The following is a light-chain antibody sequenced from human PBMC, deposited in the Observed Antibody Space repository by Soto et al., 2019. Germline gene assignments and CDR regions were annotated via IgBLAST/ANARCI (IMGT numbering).Light chain of an antibody. CDR1: SSDVGNYNL. CDR3: CSYAGTNTYV. V-gene: IGLV2-23*02. J-gene: IGLJ1*01. Sequence: QSVLTQPASVSGSPGQSITISCTGTSSDVGNYNLVSWYQQHPGKAPKLMIYEVTKRPSGVSNRFSGSKSGNTASLTISGPQAEDEADYYCCSYAGTNTYVFGTGTKVTV. CDR2: EVT.